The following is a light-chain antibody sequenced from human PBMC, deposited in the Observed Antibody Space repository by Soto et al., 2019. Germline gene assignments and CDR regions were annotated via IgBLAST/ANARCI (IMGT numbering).Light chain of an antibody. V-gene: IGKV1-12*02. CDR3: QQANSFPFT. CDR1: QDISSW. Sequence: DIQMTQSPSSVSASVGDRVTITCRASQDISSWLAWYQQEPGKAPKLLIYAASRLQSGVPSRFSGSGSGTDFTLTISSLQPEDFATYYCQQANSFPFTFGGGTKVEIK. J-gene: IGKJ4*01. CDR2: AAS.